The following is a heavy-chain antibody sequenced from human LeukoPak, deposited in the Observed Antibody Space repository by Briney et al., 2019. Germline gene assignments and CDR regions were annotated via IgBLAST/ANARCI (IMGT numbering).Heavy chain of an antibody. CDR3: AKSSGWNYYYYYMDA. CDR1: GFTFSNYG. V-gene: IGHV3-21*01. D-gene: IGHD6-19*01. Sequence: GGSLRLSCAASGFTFSNYGMNWVRQAPGKGLEWVSSISSSSTYIYYADSVKGRFTISRDNAKNSLYLQMNSLRAEDTAVYYCAKSSGWNYYYYYMDAWGKGTTVIASS. J-gene: IGHJ6*03. CDR2: ISSSSTYI.